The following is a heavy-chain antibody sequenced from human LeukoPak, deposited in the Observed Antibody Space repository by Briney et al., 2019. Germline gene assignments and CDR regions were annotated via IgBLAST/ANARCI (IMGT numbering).Heavy chain of an antibody. CDR3: ASSGEPTVGDY. CDR1: AGSISAYY. J-gene: IGHJ4*02. V-gene: IGHV4-59*08. CDR2: TSDSGSS. D-gene: IGHD1-26*01. Sequence: PSETLSLTCTVSAGSISAYYWTWIRQPPGKGLEWIGYTSDSGSSNYKSSLKSRVSMSVDTSKNHFSLKLNSVTAADTAVYYCASSGEPTVGDYWGQGALVTVSS.